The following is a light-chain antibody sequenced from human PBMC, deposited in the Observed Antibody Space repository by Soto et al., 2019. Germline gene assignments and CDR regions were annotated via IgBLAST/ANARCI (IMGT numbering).Light chain of an antibody. CDR2: GAS. J-gene: IGKJ1*01. CDR3: QQYGSSPPT. CDR1: QSVSSSY. V-gene: IGKV3-20*01. Sequence: EIVLTQSPGTLSLSPGERATLSCRASQSVSSSYLAWYQRKPGQAPRLLIYGASSRATGIPDRFGGSGSGTDFTLTITRLEPEDFAVYYCQQYGSSPPTFGQGTKVEIK.